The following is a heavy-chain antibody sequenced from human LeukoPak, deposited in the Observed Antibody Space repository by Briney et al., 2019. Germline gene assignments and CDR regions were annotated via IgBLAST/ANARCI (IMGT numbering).Heavy chain of an antibody. CDR2: INPNSGGT. D-gene: IGHD6-19*01. J-gene: IGHJ4*02. Sequence: GASVKVSCKASGYTFTGYYMHWVRQAPGQGLKWMGWINPNSGGTNYAQKFQGRVTMTRDTSISTAYMELSRLRSDDTAVYYCARGSEWLLYYFDYWGQGTLVTVSS. V-gene: IGHV1-2*02. CDR1: GYTFTGYY. CDR3: ARGSEWLLYYFDY.